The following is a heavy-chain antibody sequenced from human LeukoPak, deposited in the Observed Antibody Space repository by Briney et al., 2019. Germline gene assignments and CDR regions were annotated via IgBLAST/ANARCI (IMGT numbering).Heavy chain of an antibody. Sequence: PGGSLRLSCAASGFTFSSYAMSWVRQAPGKGLEWVSAISGSGGSTYYADSVKGRFTISRDNSKNTLYLQMNSLRAEDTAVYYYAKVPLRSWRHYFDYWGQGPRITVSS. V-gene: IGHV3-23*01. CDR2: ISGSGGST. D-gene: IGHD2-21*01. CDR1: GFTFSSYA. J-gene: IGHJ4*02. CDR3: AKVPLRSWRHYFDY.